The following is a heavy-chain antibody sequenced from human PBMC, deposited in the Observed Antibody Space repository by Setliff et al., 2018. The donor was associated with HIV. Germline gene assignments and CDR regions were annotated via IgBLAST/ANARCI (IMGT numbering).Heavy chain of an antibody. CDR3: ARVGKAVAGKQPPFHYMDV. V-gene: IGHV4-34*01. D-gene: IGHD6-19*01. CDR2: INHSGST. Sequence: KPSETLSLTCAVYGGSFSGYYWSWIRQPPGKGLEWIGEINHSGSTNYNPSLKSRVTISVDTSKNQFSLKLSSVTAADTAVYYCARVGKAVAGKQPPFHYMDVWGKGTTVTVSS. J-gene: IGHJ6*03. CDR1: GGSFSGYY.